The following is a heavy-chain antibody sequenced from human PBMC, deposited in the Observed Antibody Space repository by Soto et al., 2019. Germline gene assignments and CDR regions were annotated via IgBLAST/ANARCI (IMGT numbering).Heavy chain of an antibody. J-gene: IGHJ3*02. D-gene: IGHD3-10*01. Sequence: PSETLSLTCTVSSGSISGGGFYWSWIRQHPGRGLEWIGYIYYRGTTYYNPSLRSRVAISVDTSRNQFSLQLSSVTAADTAVYYCASIALLENAAFDIWGQGTMVTVSS. CDR1: SGSISGGGFY. CDR3: ASIALLENAAFDI. CDR2: IYYRGTT. V-gene: IGHV4-31*03.